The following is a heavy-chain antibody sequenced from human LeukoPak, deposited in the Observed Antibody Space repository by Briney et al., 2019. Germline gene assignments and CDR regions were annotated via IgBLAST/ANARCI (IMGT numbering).Heavy chain of an antibody. V-gene: IGHV3-30*02. CDR2: IRYDGSNK. Sequence: GGSLRLSCAASGFTFSSYGMHWVRQAPGKGLEWVAFIRYDGSNKQYADSVEGRFTISRDNSKNTVYLQMNSLRIDDMAIYYCAKDVRDGYNYFDYWGQGNLVTVSS. J-gene: IGHJ4*02. D-gene: IGHD5-24*01. CDR3: AKDVRDGYNYFDY. CDR1: GFTFSSYG.